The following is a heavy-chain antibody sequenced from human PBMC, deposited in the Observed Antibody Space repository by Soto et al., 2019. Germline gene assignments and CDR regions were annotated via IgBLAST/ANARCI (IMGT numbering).Heavy chain of an antibody. Sequence: SVKVSCKASGGTFGNLGISWLRQAPGQGLEWMGGNIPIFDTPHYAEKFRDRVTITADATTTAYLELTSLTSADTATYYCARDREDGSGTKYNWFDSWG. CDR1: GGTFGNLG. V-gene: IGHV1-69*13. J-gene: IGHJ5*01. D-gene: IGHD3-10*01. CDR3: ARDREDGSGTKYNWFDS. CDR2: NIPIFDTP.